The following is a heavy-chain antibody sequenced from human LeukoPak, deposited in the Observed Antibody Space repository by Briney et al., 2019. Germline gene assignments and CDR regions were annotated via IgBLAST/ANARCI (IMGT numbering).Heavy chain of an antibody. D-gene: IGHD3-3*01. V-gene: IGHV3-33*01. J-gene: IGHJ4*02. CDR3: AREASGYYRDF. CDR2: IWYDGSKT. Sequence: GGSLRLSCAASGFTFSSHGMHWVRQAPGKGLDWVAVIWYDGSKTWYADSVKGRFTISRDDSKNTLYLQMNSLRAEDTAVYYCAREASGYYRDFWGQGTLVTVSS. CDR1: GFTFSSHG.